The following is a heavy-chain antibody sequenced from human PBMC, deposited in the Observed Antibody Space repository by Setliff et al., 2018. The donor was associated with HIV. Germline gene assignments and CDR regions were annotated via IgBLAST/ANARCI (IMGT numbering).Heavy chain of an antibody. CDR3: ARRLLRGVRGPPCFDY. J-gene: IGHJ4*02. Sequence: SETLSLTCAVYGESFSGYYWGWIRQSPGKGLEWIGSIYYSGTTYYNPSLKSRATVSVDTSKNQFSLILTSVTAADTAVYYCARRLLRGVRGPPCFDYWGQGTLVTVSS. CDR2: IYYSGTT. D-gene: IGHD3-10*01. V-gene: IGHV4-34*01. CDR1: GESFSGYY.